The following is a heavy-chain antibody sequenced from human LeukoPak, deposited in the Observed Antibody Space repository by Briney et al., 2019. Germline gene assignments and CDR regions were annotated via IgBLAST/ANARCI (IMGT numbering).Heavy chain of an antibody. Sequence: PSETLSLTCTVSGGSTSGSSYYWGWIRQPPGKGLEWIGSIYYSGSTYYNPSLKSRVTISVDTSKNQFSLKLSSVTAADTAVYYCARCGASLYSTSRSHGLDVWGQGTPVTVSS. CDR1: GGSTSGSSYY. D-gene: IGHD5-18*01. CDR3: ARCGASLYSTSRSHGLDV. V-gene: IGHV4-39*07. J-gene: IGHJ6*02. CDR2: IYYSGST.